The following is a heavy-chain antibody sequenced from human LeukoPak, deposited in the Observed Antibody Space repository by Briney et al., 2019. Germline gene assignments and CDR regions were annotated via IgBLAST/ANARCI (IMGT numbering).Heavy chain of an antibody. V-gene: IGHV3-23*01. D-gene: IGHD5-12*01. CDR1: GFTFTTYS. CDR2: INNSGDST. Sequence: GGSLRLSCAASGFTFTTYSMSWVRQAPGKGLEWVSAINNSGDSTYYADSVKGRFTISRDDSKNTLYLQMKNLRAEDTAVYYCAKDGAWLRFDDWGQGILVTVSS. CDR3: AKDGAWLRFDD. J-gene: IGHJ4*02.